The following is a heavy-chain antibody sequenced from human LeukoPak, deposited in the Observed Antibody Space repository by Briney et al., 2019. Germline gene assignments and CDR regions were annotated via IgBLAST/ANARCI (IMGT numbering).Heavy chain of an antibody. V-gene: IGHV3-48*03. CDR2: ISSSGSTI. D-gene: IGHD1-1*01. CDR3: ARFGGTGIYYYYGMDV. J-gene: IGHJ6*02. CDR1: GFTFRSYE. Sequence: GGSLRLSCAASGFTFRSYEMNWVRQAPGKGLEWVSYISSSGSTIYYADSVKGRFTISRDNAKNSLSLQMNSLRAEDTAVYYCARFGGTGIYYYYGMDVWGQGTTVTVSS.